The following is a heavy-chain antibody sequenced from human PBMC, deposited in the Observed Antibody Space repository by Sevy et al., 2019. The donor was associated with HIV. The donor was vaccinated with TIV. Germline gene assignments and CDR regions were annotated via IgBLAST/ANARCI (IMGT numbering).Heavy chain of an antibody. CDR3: AKDQLWFGELSPLDV. D-gene: IGHD3-10*01. J-gene: IGHJ6*02. CDR2: ISGSGGST. V-gene: IGHV3-23*01. Sequence: GGSLRLSCAASGFTFSSYAMSWVRQAPGKGLEWVSAISGSGGSTYYADSVKGRFTISRDNSKNTLYLQMNSLRAEDTAVYYCAKDQLWFGELSPLDVWGQGTTVTVSS. CDR1: GFTFSSYA.